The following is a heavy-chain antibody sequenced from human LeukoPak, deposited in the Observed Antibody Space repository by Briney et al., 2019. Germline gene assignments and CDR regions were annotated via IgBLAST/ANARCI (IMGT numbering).Heavy chain of an antibody. D-gene: IGHD4-17*01. Sequence: GGSLRLSCAASGFTFSSYSMNWVRQAPGKGLEWVSSISSSSRHIYYADSVKGRFTIFRDDAKNSLFLQMDSLRVEDTAMYYCVRDFSTVTTAYLHHRGQGTLLTVSS. CDR1: GFTFSSYS. CDR3: VRDFSTVTTAYLHH. J-gene: IGHJ1*01. V-gene: IGHV3-21*04. CDR2: ISSSSRHI.